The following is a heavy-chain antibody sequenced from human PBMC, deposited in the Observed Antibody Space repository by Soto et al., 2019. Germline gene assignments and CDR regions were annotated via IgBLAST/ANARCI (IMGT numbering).Heavy chain of an antibody. J-gene: IGHJ6*02. V-gene: IGHV3-48*02. CDR2: ISSSSTI. Sequence: GGSLRLSCAASGFTFSSYSMNWVRQAPGKGLEWVSYISSSSTIYYADSVKGRFTISRDNAKNSLYLQMNSLRDEDTAVYYCARDGEPDSGSYYGYYYYGMDVWGQGTTVTVSS. D-gene: IGHD1-26*01. CDR1: GFTFSSYS. CDR3: ARDGEPDSGSYYGYYYYGMDV.